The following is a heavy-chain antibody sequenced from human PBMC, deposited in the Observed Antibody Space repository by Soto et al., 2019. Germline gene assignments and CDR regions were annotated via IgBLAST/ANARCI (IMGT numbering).Heavy chain of an antibody. CDR1: GFTFSSHW. Sequence: PGGSLRLSCAASGFTFSSHWMHWVRQAPGKGLVWVSLISGGGGSTYYADSVKGRFTISRDNSKYTLYLQMNSLRAEDTAVYYCAKEMRNYDFWSGYYSPQYNWFDPWGQGTLVTVSS. CDR2: ISGGGGST. J-gene: IGHJ5*02. CDR3: AKEMRNYDFWSGYYSPQYNWFDP. V-gene: IGHV3-23*01. D-gene: IGHD3-3*01.